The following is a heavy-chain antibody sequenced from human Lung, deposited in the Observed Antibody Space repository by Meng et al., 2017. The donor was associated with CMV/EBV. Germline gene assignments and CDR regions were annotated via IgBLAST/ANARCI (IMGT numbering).Heavy chain of an antibody. D-gene: IGHD3-16*01. Sequence: SETXSLXXSVSAGSVSSTHYYWGWIRQPPGKGLEWIGHVYYNGSTYHNPSLKSRVIMSVDTSKNHFSLNVSSVTAADTAVYYCARRLWGFFDSWGQGTVVTVSS. V-gene: IGHV4-39*02. CDR3: ARRLWGFFDS. CDR1: AGSVSSTHYY. CDR2: VYYNGST. J-gene: IGHJ4*02.